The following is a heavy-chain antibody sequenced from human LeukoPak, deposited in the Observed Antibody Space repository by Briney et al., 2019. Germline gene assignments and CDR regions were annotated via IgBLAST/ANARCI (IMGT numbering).Heavy chain of an antibody. V-gene: IGHV1-46*01. Sequence: ASVKVSCKASGYTFTSYYMHWVRQAPGQGLEWMGIINSSGGSTSYTQKFQGRVTMTRDTSTSTVYMELSSLRSEDTAVYYCAREDRYSSVRTQGDYWGQGTLVTVSS. J-gene: IGHJ4*02. D-gene: IGHD6-19*01. CDR1: GYTFTSYY. CDR2: INSSGGST. CDR3: AREDRYSSVRTQGDY.